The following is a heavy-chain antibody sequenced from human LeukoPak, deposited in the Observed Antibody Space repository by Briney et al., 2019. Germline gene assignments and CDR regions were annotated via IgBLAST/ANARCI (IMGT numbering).Heavy chain of an antibody. Sequence: ASVKVSCKASGYTFTGYYIHWVRQAPGQGLEWMGWINPNSGGTNYAQKFQGRVTMTRDTSIRTAYMELSRVRSDDTAVYYCARASYYSGPYYFDYWGQGTLVTVSS. CDR3: ARASYYSGPYYFDY. CDR2: INPNSGGT. J-gene: IGHJ4*02. CDR1: GYTFTGYY. D-gene: IGHD1-26*01. V-gene: IGHV1-2*02.